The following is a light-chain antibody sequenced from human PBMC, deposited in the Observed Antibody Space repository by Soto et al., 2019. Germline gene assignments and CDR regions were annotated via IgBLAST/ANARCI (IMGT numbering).Light chain of an antibody. CDR3: QQSYSTPPDT. CDR2: TAS. J-gene: IGKJ2*01. CDR1: QSISSS. V-gene: IGKV1-39*01. Sequence: DIQMTQSPSSLSASVGERVTITCRASQSISSSLNWYQQKPGKAPKLLIYTASSLQSGVPSRFSGSGSGTDFTLTISSLQPEDFATYYCQQSYSTPPDTFGQGTKLEIK.